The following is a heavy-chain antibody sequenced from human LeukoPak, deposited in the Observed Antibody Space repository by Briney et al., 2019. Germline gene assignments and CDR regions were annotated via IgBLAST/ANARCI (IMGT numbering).Heavy chain of an antibody. CDR2: ISAYNGNT. Sequence: ASVKVSCKVSGYTFTTYGISWVRQAPGQGLEWMGWISAYNGNTNYAQKLQGRVTMTTDTSTSTAYMELRSLRSDDTAVYYCARDNYDFWSGWIDAFDIWGQGTMVTVSS. CDR1: GYTFTTYG. D-gene: IGHD3-3*01. V-gene: IGHV1-18*01. CDR3: ARDNYDFWSGWIDAFDI. J-gene: IGHJ3*02.